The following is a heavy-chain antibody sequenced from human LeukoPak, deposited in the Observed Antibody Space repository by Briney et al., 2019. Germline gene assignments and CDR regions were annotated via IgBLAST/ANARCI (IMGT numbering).Heavy chain of an antibody. D-gene: IGHD1-1*01. J-gene: IGHJ3*02. CDR3: ASGYNWKGAAFDI. Sequence: SETLSLTCTVSGGSISSSSYYWGWIRQPPGKGLEWIGSIYYSGSTYYNPSLRSRVTISVDTSKNQFSLKLSSVTAADTAVYYCASGYNWKGAAFDIWGQGTMVTVSS. CDR1: GGSISSSSYY. CDR2: IYYSGST. V-gene: IGHV4-39*01.